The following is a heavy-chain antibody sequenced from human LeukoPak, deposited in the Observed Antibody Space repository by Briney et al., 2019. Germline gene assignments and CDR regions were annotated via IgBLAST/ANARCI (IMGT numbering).Heavy chain of an antibody. CDR3: ARAMVRGVIPY. Sequence: GGSLRLSCAASGFTFSSYWMSWVRQAPGKGLEWVANIMQDGSEKHYVDSVKGRFTISRDNSRNIMNLQTDSLRPEDTALYYCARAMVRGVIPYWGQGTLVTVSS. CDR1: GFTFSSYW. J-gene: IGHJ4*02. CDR2: IMQDGSEK. D-gene: IGHD3-10*01. V-gene: IGHV3-7*01.